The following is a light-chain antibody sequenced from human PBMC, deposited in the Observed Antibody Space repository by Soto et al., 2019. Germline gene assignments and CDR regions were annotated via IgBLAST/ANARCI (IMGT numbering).Light chain of an antibody. Sequence: DIQMTQSPSAMSASVGDRVTITCRASQGIRTYLAWFQQKPGKVPKRLIFSASSVQSGVPSRFSGSGSGTEFTLTIRSLQPEDVATYYCLQSNSYPWTFGQGTKVQI. V-gene: IGKV1-17*03. CDR2: SAS. J-gene: IGKJ1*01. CDR3: LQSNSYPWT. CDR1: QGIRTY.